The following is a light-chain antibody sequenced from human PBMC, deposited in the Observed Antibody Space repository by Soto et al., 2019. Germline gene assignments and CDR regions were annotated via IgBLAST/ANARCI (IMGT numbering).Light chain of an antibody. CDR1: QSVNSR. V-gene: IGKV3-20*01. CDR2: GAS. Sequence: EIVLTQSPGTLSLSPWERATLSCRASQSVNSRLAWYQHKPGQAPRLLISGASSRATGIPDRFSGSGSATDFTLTISRLKPEDFALYYCQHYGRSPITFGQGTRLEIK. J-gene: IGKJ5*01. CDR3: QHYGRSPIT.